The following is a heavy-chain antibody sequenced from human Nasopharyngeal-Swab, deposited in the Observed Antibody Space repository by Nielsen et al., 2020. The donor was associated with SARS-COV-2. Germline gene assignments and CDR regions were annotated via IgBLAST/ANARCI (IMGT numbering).Heavy chain of an antibody. CDR2: IAHDASNE. CDR1: GFTFSSFG. CDR3: ARDAPAHYGAFY. Sequence: GGSLRLSCAASGFTFSSFGMHWVRHAPGKGLEWVAFIAHDASNEYYGDSVKGRFSISRDSSKNTLYLKMDSLRGEDTAVYYCARDAPAHYGAFYWGRGTLVTVSS. D-gene: IGHD4-17*01. J-gene: IGHJ4*02. V-gene: IGHV3-30*03.